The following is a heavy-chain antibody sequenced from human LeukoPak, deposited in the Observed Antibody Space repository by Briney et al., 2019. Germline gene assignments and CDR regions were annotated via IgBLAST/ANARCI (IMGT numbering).Heavy chain of an antibody. V-gene: IGHV1-2*02. CDR3: ARDQNLNWYFDL. CDR2: INPNTGGT. CDR1: GSTFTDYY. J-gene: IGHJ2*01. Sequence: ASVKVSCKASGSTFTDYYINWVRQAPGQGLEWMGWINPNTGGTTYAQRFQGRVTMTRDTSISTAYMDLSRLSSDGTAVYYCARDQNLNWYFDLWGRGTLVTVSS.